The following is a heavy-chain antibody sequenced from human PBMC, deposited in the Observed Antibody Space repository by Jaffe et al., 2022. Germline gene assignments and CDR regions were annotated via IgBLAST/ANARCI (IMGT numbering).Heavy chain of an antibody. D-gene: IGHD2-15*01. V-gene: IGHV3-7*05. CDR1: GFTFSSYW. Sequence: EVQLVESGGGLVQPGGSLRLSCAASGFTFSSYWMSWVRQAPGKGLEWVANIKQDGSEKYYVDSVKGRFTISRDNAKNSLYLQMNSLRAEDTAVYYCARDIVVVVAATYYFDYWGQGTLVTVSS. CDR3: ARDIVVVVAATYYFDY. J-gene: IGHJ4*02. CDR2: IKQDGSEK.